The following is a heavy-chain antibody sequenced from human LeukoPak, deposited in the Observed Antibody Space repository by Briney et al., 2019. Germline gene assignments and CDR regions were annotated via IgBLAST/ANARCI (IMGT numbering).Heavy chain of an antibody. Sequence: PGGSLRLSCAASGFTFSSSAMSWVRQAPGKGLEWVSAISNNGGYTYYADSVQGRFTISRDNSKSTLCLQMNSLKTEDTAVYYCTRDFLGGSPASCNYWGQGTLVTVSS. CDR2: ISNNGGYT. J-gene: IGHJ4*02. V-gene: IGHV3-23*01. D-gene: IGHD2-15*01. CDR1: GFTFSSSA. CDR3: TRDFLGGSPASCNY.